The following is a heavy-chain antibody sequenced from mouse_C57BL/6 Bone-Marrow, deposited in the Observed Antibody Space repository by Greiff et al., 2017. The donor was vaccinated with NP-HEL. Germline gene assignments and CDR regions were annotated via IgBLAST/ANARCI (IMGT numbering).Heavy chain of an antibody. V-gene: IGHV1-53*01. D-gene: IGHD5-5*01. CDR3: ARGRLPRYWYFDV. CDR1: GYTFTSYW. CDR2: INPSNGGT. J-gene: IGHJ1*03. Sequence: QVHVKQPGTELVKPGASVKLSCKASGYTFTSYWMHWVKQRPGQGLEWIGNINPSNGGTNYNEKFKSKATLTVDKSSSTAYMQLSSLTSEDSAVYYCARGRLPRYWYFDVWGTGTTVTVSS.